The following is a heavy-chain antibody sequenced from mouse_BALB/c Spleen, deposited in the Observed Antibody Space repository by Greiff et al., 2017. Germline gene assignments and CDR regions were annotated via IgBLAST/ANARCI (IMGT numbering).Heavy chain of an antibody. Sequence: EVHLVESGGGLVQPGGSLKLSCAASGFTFSSYTMSWVRQTPEKRLEWVAYISNGGGSTYYPDTVKGRFTISRDNAKNTLYLQMSSLKSEDTAMYYCARHREPYAMDDWGQGTSVTVSS. CDR3: ARHREPYAMDD. CDR2: ISNGGGST. V-gene: IGHV5-12-2*01. CDR1: GFTFSSYT. D-gene: IGHD3-3*01. J-gene: IGHJ4*01.